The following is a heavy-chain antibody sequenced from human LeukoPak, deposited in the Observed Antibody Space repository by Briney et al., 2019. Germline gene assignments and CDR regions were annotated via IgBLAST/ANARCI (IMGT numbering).Heavy chain of an antibody. CDR1: GFTVSSNF. CDR2: LYSVGTT. J-gene: IGHJ4*02. CDR3: ARVGAAVTTVDS. V-gene: IGHV3-66*01. Sequence: PGGSLRLSCAASGFTVSSNFMTWVRQAPGRGLEWVSVLYSVGTTYYADFVKGRFTISRDDSKNTLYLQMNSLRAEDTAMYYCARVGAAVTTVDSWGQGTLVTVSS. D-gene: IGHD4-17*01.